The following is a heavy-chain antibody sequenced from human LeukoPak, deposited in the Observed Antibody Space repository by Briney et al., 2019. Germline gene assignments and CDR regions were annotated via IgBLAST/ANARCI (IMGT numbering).Heavy chain of an antibody. CDR1: GFTFDDYG. CDR2: INWSGGST. Sequence: GGSLRLSCAASGFTFDDYGMSWVRQAPGKGLEWVSGINWSGGSTGYADSVKGRFTISRDNAKNSLYLQMNSLRAEDTAFYYCARDGRYCSSTSCPPGGDYFDYWGQGTLVTVSS. V-gene: IGHV3-20*04. D-gene: IGHD2-2*01. J-gene: IGHJ4*02. CDR3: ARDGRYCSSTSCPPGGDYFDY.